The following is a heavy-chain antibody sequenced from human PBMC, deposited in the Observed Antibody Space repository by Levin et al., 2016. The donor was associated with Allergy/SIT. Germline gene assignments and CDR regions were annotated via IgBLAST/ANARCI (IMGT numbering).Heavy chain of an antibody. J-gene: IGHJ4*02. Sequence: SETLSLTCAVSGGSISSYYWSWIRQPPGKGLEWIGEINHSGSINYNPSLKSRVTISVDTSKNQFSLKLSSVTAADTAVYYCAGAYGSGSLFDYWGQGTLVTVSS. CDR3: AGAYGSGSLFDY. CDR1: GGSISSYY. D-gene: IGHD3-10*01. V-gene: IGHV4-34*01. CDR2: INHSGSI.